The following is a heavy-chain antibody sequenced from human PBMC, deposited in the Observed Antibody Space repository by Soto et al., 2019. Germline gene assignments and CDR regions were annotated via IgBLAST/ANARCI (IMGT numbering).Heavy chain of an antibody. CDR3: ARGHRSSWENYYYMDV. D-gene: IGHD6-13*01. Sequence: SETLSLTCAVYGGSFSGYYGSWIRQPPGKGLEWIGEINHSGSTNYNPSLKSRVTISVDTSKNQFSLKLSSVTAADTAVYYCARGHRSSWENYYYMDVWGKGTTVTVSS. J-gene: IGHJ6*03. CDR2: INHSGST. CDR1: GGSFSGYY. V-gene: IGHV4-34*01.